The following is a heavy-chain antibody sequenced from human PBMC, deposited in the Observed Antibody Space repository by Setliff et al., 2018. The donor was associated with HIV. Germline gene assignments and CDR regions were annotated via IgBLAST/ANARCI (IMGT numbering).Heavy chain of an antibody. J-gene: IGHJ4*02. CDR1: GDSVRNYY. CDR2: INYNGNT. D-gene: IGHD5-12*01. V-gene: IGHV4-59*02. Sequence: SDTLSLTCTVSGDSVRNYYWSWIRQPPERGLDYIGYINYNGNTNYNPSLKSRVTMSVDTSKNQISLKLRSVTAADTAVYYCARGHEWLRIWGQGMLVTVSS. CDR3: ARGHEWLRI.